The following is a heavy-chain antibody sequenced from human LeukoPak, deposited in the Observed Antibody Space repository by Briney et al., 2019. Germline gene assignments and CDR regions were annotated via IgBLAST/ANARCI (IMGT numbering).Heavy chain of an antibody. CDR2: ITSSSTI. V-gene: IGHV3-48*01. J-gene: IGHJ6*03. CDR1: GFTFSSYS. D-gene: IGHD4-11*01. CDR3: ARVRGAGLQYYYMDV. Sequence: GGSLRLSCAASGFTFSSYSMNWVRQAPGKGLEWVSYITSSSTIYYADSVKGRFTISRDNAKNSLYLQMNSLRAEDTAVYYCARVRGAGLQYYYMDVWGKGTTVTVSS.